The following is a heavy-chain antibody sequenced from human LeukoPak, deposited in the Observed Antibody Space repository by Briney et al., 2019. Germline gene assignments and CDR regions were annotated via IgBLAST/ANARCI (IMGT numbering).Heavy chain of an antibody. CDR2: IYLSGTT. CDR1: GGSLSSYY. Sequence: SETLSLTCTVSGGSLSSYYWSWIRQPPGKGLDWIGYIYLSGTTNYNPSLKSRVIISVDTSKNQFSLKLSSVTAADTAVYYCARGRIFYDSTGYHYWGQGTLVTVSS. V-gene: IGHV4-59*01. D-gene: IGHD3-22*01. CDR3: ARGRIFYDSTGYHY. J-gene: IGHJ4*02.